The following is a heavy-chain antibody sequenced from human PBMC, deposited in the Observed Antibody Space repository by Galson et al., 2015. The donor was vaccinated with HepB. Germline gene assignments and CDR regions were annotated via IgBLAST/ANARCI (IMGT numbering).Heavy chain of an antibody. CDR1: GGTFSSYA. D-gene: IGHD6-19*01. V-gene: IGHV1-69*13. CDR2: IIPIFGTA. Sequence: SVKVSCKASGGTFSSYAISWVRQAPGQGLEWMGGIIPIFGTANYAQKFQGRVTITADESTSTAYMELSSLRSEDTAVYYCARGREGEWLVRGYYYDMDVWGQGTTVTVSS. CDR3: ARGREGEWLVRGYYYDMDV. J-gene: IGHJ6*02.